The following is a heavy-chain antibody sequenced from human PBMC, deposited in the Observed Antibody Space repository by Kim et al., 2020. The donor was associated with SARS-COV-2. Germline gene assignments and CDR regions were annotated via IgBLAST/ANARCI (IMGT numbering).Heavy chain of an antibody. CDR1: GFIFSDYA. Sequence: GGSLRLSCTGSGFIFSDYAMNWVRQAPGKGLEWLSSIDDGSRFIYYADSVKGRFTISRDNAQRSLYLQMTNLRADDTAVYFCAPGSGYFDYWGQGTLVTVSS. CDR3: APGSGYFDY. D-gene: IGHD6-19*01. V-gene: IGHV3-21*01. J-gene: IGHJ4*02. CDR2: IDDGSRFI.